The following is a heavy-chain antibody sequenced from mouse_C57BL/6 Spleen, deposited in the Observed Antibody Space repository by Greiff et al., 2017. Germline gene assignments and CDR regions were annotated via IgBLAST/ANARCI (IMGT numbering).Heavy chain of an antibody. CDR1: GYAFSSSW. Sequence: QVQLQQPGPELVKPGASVKISCKASGYAFSSSWMNWVKQRPGKGLEWIGRIYPGDGDTNYNGKFKGKATLTADKSSSTAYMQLSSLTSEDSAVYFCARAGYGAYAMDYWGQGTSVTVSS. CDR2: IYPGDGDT. V-gene: IGHV1-82*01. CDR3: ARAGYGAYAMDY. D-gene: IGHD1-1*02. J-gene: IGHJ4*01.